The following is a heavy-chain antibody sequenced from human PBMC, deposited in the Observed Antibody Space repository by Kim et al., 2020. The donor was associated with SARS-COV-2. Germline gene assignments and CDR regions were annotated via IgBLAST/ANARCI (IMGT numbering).Heavy chain of an antibody. CDR3: ARGFYGDYSKFDY. J-gene: IGHJ4*02. V-gene: IGHV4-34*01. D-gene: IGHD4-17*01. Sequence: YNPSLKSRVTISVDTSKNHFSLKLSSVTAADTAVYYCARGFYGDYSKFDYWGQGTLVTVSS.